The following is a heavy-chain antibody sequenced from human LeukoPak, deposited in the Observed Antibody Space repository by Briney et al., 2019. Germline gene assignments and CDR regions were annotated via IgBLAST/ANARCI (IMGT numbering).Heavy chain of an antibody. CDR2: INPISGDT. V-gene: IGHV1-2*02. CDR1: GSPFIGSF. CDR3: ARDRGTMIAVFGIYLDL. J-gene: IGHJ2*01. D-gene: IGHD1-14*01. Sequence: ASVKVSCKASGSPFIGSFLHWVRQAPGQGLEWMGWINPISGDTNSAQKFQGRLTMTRDPSKTTAYMELSGLRPDDTALCYCARDRGTMIAVFGIYLDLWGRGTPVTVSS.